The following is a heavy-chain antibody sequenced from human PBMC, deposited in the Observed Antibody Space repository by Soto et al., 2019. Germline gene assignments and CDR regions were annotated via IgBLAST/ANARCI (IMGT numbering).Heavy chain of an antibody. J-gene: IGHJ6*02. CDR3: ARAWEDIVLKGSGMDV. D-gene: IGHD2-8*01. V-gene: IGHV3-11*01. Sequence: VKGRFTISRDNAKNSLYLQMNSLRAEDTAVYYCARAWEDIVLKGSGMDVWGQGTTVTVSS.